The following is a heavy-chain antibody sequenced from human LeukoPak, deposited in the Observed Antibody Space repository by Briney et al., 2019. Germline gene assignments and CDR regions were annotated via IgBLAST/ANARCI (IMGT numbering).Heavy chain of an antibody. CDR1: GFSFSSYI. Sequence: GGSLRLSCAASGFSFSSYIMHWVRQAPGKGLEWVAFISYDGSNKYYADSVKGRFTISRDNSENTLYLQMNSLRAEDTAVYYCARDYAVVVTATAGFDYWGQGTLVTVSS. CDR2: ISYDGSNK. D-gene: IGHD2-21*02. J-gene: IGHJ4*02. V-gene: IGHV3-30-3*01. CDR3: ARDYAVVVTATAGFDY.